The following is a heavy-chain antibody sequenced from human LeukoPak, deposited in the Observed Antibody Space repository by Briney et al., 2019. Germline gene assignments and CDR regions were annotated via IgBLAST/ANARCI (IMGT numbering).Heavy chain of an antibody. CDR2: VSTSGETT. CDR3: AKDYVVGSIDY. J-gene: IGHJ4*02. V-gene: IGHV3-23*01. CDR1: GFSFSTYG. Sequence: GGSLRLSCVGSGFSFSTYGMTWVRQAPGKGLEWVSSVSTSGETTYYADSVKGRFTISRDNSKNTLFLQMNSLRAEDSAVYYCAKDYVVGSIDYWGQGTLVTVSS. D-gene: IGHD2-21*01.